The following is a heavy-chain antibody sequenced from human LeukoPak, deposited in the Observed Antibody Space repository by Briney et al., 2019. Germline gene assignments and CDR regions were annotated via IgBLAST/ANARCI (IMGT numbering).Heavy chain of an antibody. V-gene: IGHV3-23*01. J-gene: IGHJ6*02. CDR2: STGSGGTT. Sequence: GGSLRLSCAASQFTFSSHAMSWVRQAPGKGLEWVSASTGSGGTTYYADSVMGRFTISRDNSKNTLYLQMNSLRAEDTAVYYCAKLQSDGLRTYYGMDVWGQGTTVTVSS. D-gene: IGHD4-17*01. CDR1: QFTFSSHA. CDR3: AKLQSDGLRTYYGMDV.